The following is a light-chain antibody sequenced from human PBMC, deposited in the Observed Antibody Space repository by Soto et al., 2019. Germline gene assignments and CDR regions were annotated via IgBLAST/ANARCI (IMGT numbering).Light chain of an antibody. Sequence: EILLTQSPGTLSLSPGERATLSCRASQSVRNSYLAWYQKKPGQAPRLLIYGASGRATGIPDRFSGSGSGTDFTLTTSRLEPEDFAVYYCQQYGSSPYTFGQGTKLEI. J-gene: IGKJ2*01. CDR3: QQYGSSPYT. V-gene: IGKV3-20*01. CDR1: QSVRNSY. CDR2: GAS.